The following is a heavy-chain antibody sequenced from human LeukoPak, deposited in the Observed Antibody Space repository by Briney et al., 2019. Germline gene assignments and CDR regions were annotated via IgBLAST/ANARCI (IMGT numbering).Heavy chain of an antibody. J-gene: IGHJ4*02. D-gene: IGHD3-10*01. V-gene: IGHV3-9*01. Sequence: GGSLRLSCAASGFTFDDYAMHWVRQAPGKGLEWVSGISWNSGSIGYADSVKGRFTISRDNAKNSLYLQMNSLRAEDTAVYYCARGRGGPYWGQGTLVTVSS. CDR2: ISWNSGSI. CDR3: ARGRGGPY. CDR1: GFTFDDYA.